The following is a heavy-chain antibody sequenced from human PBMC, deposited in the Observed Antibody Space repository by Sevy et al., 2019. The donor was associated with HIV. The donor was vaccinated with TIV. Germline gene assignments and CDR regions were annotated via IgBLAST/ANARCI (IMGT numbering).Heavy chain of an antibody. J-gene: IGHJ4*02. D-gene: IGHD3-10*01. Sequence: GGSLRLSCAASGFSFSSYGMHWVRQAPGKGLEWMSYIQYDGSNKDYADSVKGRFTISRDNSKNTLYLQMSSRRVEDTAVFYCVKEGGGGGGDHWGQGTLVTVSS. V-gene: IGHV3-30*02. CDR3: VKEGGGGGGDH. CDR1: GFSFSSYG. CDR2: IQYDGSNK.